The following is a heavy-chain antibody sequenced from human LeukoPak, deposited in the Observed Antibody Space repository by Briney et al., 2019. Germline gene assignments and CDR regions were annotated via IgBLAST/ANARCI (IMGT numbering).Heavy chain of an antibody. J-gene: IGHJ3*02. CDR1: GFTFSSYS. D-gene: IGHD3-22*01. CDR3: ARPQWLFRNDAFDI. Sequence: GGSLRLSCAASGFTFSSYSMNWVRPAPGKGLEWVSSISSSSSYIYYADSVKGRFTISRDNAKNSLYLQMNSLRAEDTAVYYCARPQWLFRNDAFDIWGQGTMVTVSS. CDR2: ISSSSSYI. V-gene: IGHV3-21*01.